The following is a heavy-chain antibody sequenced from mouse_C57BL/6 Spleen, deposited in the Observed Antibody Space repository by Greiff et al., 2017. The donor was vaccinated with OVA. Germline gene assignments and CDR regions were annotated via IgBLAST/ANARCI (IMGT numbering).Heavy chain of an antibody. CDR3: ARGRASSGYYAMDY. CDR1: GYTFTDYY. J-gene: IGHJ4*01. D-gene: IGHD3-2*02. Sequence: VQLQQSGAELVRPGASVKLSCKASGYTFTDYYINWVKQRPGQGLEWIARIYPGSGNTYYNEKFKGKATLTAEKSSSTAYMQLSSLTSEDSAVYFCARGRASSGYYAMDYWGQGTSVTVSS. V-gene: IGHV1-76*01. CDR2: IYPGSGNT.